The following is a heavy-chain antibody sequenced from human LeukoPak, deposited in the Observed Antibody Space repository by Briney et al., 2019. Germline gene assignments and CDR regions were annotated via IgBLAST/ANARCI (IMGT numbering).Heavy chain of an antibody. CDR1: GFTFSDYY. J-gene: IGHJ4*02. V-gene: IGHV3-11*04. CDR3: ARDLLPYYYDSSGYPPLGH. D-gene: IGHD3-22*01. Sequence: GGSLRLSCAASGFTFSDYYMSWIRQAPGKGLEWVSYISSSGSTIYYADSVKGRFTISRDNAKNSLYLQMNSLRAEDTAVYYCARDLLPYYYDSSGYPPLGHWGQGTLVTVPS. CDR2: ISSSGSTI.